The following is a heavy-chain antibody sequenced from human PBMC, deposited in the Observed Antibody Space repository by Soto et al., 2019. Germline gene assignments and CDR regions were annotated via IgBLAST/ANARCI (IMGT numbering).Heavy chain of an antibody. V-gene: IGHV3-74*01. CDR3: VRDFRGAVAGSEFDH. CDR1: GFSFVSYW. Sequence: AGGSLRLSCAASGFSFVSYWMHWVRQVPGEGLAWVSRINGNADNSDYADSVKGRFTISRDNAMNRLYLQMDNLRADDTGVYYCVRDFRGAVAGSEFDHWGQGTLVTVSS. CDR2: INGNADNS. D-gene: IGHD6-19*01. J-gene: IGHJ4*02.